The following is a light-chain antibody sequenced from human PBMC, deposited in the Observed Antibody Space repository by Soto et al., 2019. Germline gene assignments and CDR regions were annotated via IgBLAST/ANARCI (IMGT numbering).Light chain of an antibody. Sequence: DIQMTQSPSTLSASVGDRVTITCRASQSISSWLAWYQQKPGKAHNLLIYKESSLESGVPSRFSGSGSGTEFTLTICSLQPDDFSTYYCQQYTSRWTFGERTKVGIK. CDR2: KES. J-gene: IGKJ1*01. V-gene: IGKV1-5*03. CDR1: QSISSW. CDR3: QQYTSRWT.